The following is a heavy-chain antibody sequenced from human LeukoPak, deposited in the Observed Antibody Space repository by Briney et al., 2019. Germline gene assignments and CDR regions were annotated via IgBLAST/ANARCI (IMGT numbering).Heavy chain of an antibody. CDR1: GFTFNYFS. J-gene: IGHJ4*02. CDR3: ARDRDHSNNWYIFLDY. V-gene: IGHV3-48*02. CDR2: ISSSSNTI. D-gene: IGHD6-13*01. Sequence: GGSLRLSCAAPGFTFNYFSVNWVRQAPGKGLEWVSYISSSSNTIYYADSVKGRFTISRDNARNSLYLQMNSLRDEDTAVYYCARDRDHSNNWYIFLDYWGQGTLVTVSS.